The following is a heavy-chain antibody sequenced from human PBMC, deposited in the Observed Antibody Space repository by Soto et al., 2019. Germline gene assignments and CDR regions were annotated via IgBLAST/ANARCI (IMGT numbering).Heavy chain of an antibody. Sequence: PGGSTRLSCAASGFTVSSYDMHWVRQDTGKGLEWVSAIGTAGDTYYPGSVKGRFTISRENARNSLYLQMNSLRAGDTAVYYCARGAIALDYYGSGTDYMDVWGKGTTVTVSS. CDR2: IGTAGDT. CDR3: ARGAIALDYYGSGTDYMDV. V-gene: IGHV3-13*01. D-gene: IGHD3-10*01. CDR1: GFTVSSYD. J-gene: IGHJ6*03.